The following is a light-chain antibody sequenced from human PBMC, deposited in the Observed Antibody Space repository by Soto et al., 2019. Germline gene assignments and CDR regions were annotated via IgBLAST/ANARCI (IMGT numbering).Light chain of an antibody. CDR2: DVS. CDR1: QSISRW. V-gene: IGKV1-5*01. CDR3: QQCNTFWT. Sequence: DIPMTQSPSTLSASIGDRVTITCRASQSISRWLAWYQQKPGKAPKLLIYDVSSLQSGVPSRFSGSGSGTEFTLTISSLQPDDFATYYCQQCNTFWTFGQGTKVEIK. J-gene: IGKJ1*01.